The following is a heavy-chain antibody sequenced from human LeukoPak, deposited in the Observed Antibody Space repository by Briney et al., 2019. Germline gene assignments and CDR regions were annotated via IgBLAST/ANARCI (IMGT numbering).Heavy chain of an antibody. V-gene: IGHV1-18*01. CDR1: GYTFTGYG. CDR3: ARTTYYDFWSGWYYFDY. CDR2: ISAYNGNT. J-gene: IGHJ4*02. Sequence: ASVKVSCKASGYTFTGYGISWVRQAPGQGLEWMGWISAYNGNTNYAQKLQGRVTMTTDTSTSTAYMELRSLRSDDTAVYYRARTTYYDFWSGWYYFDYWGQGTLVTVSS. D-gene: IGHD3-3*01.